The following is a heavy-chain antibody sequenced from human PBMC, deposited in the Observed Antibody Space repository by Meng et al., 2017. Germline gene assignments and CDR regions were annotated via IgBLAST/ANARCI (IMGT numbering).Heavy chain of an antibody. CDR2: AYYRSKWYH. Sequence: QIQRPQSGPGLVKPSQTLSLICAISGDSVSSNSAALNWIRQSPSRGLEWLGRAYYRSKWYHDYAESVKSRISINPDTSKNQFSLQLRSVTPEDSAVYYCARGSYSFDSWGQRTLVTVSS. J-gene: IGHJ4*02. CDR3: ARGSYSFDS. V-gene: IGHV6-1*01. D-gene: IGHD1-26*01. CDR1: GDSVSSNSAA.